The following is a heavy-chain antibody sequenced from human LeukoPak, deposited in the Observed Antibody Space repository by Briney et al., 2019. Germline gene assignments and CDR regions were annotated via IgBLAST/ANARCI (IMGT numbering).Heavy chain of an antibody. CDR3: ARVGSSTPYYYYYYMDV. CDR1: GGSISSSSYY. J-gene: IGHJ6*03. CDR2: IYYSGST. V-gene: IGHV4-39*07. Sequence: PSETLSLTCTVSGGSISSSSYYWGWIRQPPGKGLEWIGSIYYSGSTYYNPSLKSRVTISVDTSKNHFSLKLSSVTAADTAVYYCARVGSSTPYYYYYYMDVWGKGTTVTVSS. D-gene: IGHD6-13*01.